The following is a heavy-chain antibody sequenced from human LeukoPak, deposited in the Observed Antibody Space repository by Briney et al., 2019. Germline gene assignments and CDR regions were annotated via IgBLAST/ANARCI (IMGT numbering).Heavy chain of an antibody. CDR3: AREGQVVVSDRYFDY. D-gene: IGHD3-22*01. V-gene: IGHV1-69*01. J-gene: IGHJ4*02. CDR1: GGTFNSFA. CDR2: IIPIYGTA. Sequence: SVKVSCKASGGTFNSFAINWVRQAPGQWLEWMGGIIPIYGTATYAQKFQGRVTITADESTTTAYMELSSLRSEDTAVYFCAREGQVVVSDRYFDYWGQGTLVTVSS.